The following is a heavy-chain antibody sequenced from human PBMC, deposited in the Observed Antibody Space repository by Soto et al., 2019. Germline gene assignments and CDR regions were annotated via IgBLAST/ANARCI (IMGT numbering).Heavy chain of an antibody. Sequence: SQTLSLTCPISGDSVSSNSAAWNWISQSPSRGLEWLGRTYYRSKWYNDYAVSVKSRITINPDTSKNQFSLQLNSVTPEDTAVYYCARNYDFWSGYPYGMDVWGQGTTVTVSS. V-gene: IGHV6-1*01. J-gene: IGHJ6*02. CDR3: ARNYDFWSGYPYGMDV. D-gene: IGHD3-3*01. CDR2: TYYRSKWYN. CDR1: GDSVSSNSAA.